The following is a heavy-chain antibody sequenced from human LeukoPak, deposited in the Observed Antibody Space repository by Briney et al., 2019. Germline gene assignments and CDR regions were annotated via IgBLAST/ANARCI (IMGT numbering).Heavy chain of an antibody. J-gene: IGHJ4*02. CDR2: IIPIFGTA. Sequence: ASVKVSCKASGGTFSSYAISWVRQAPGQGLEWMGGIIPIFGTANYAQKFQGRVTITTDESTSTAYMELSSLRSEDTAVYYCARDSLGTSTADYWGQGTLVTVSS. D-gene: IGHD6-6*01. CDR1: GGTFSSYA. CDR3: ARDSLGTSTADY. V-gene: IGHV1-69*05.